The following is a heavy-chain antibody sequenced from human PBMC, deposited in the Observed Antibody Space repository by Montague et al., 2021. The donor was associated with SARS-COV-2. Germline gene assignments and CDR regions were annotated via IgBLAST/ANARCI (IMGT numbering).Heavy chain of an antibody. V-gene: IGHV4-39*01. CDR2: ISYTGST. CDR3: ARLYIQRTVVGASRRRWFDP. CDR1: GDSMSGSNSY. D-gene: IGHD1-26*01. J-gene: IGHJ5*02. Sequence: SETLSLTCSVSGDSMSGSNSYWGWIRQPPGKGLESIGSISYTGSTSYNASLKSRVTMSVDTSKNEFSLRLSSVTASDTAVYYCARLYIQRTVVGASRRRWFDPWGQGTLVTVSS.